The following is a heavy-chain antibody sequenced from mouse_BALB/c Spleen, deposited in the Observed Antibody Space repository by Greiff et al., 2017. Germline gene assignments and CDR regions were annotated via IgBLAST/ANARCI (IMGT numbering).Heavy chain of an antibody. CDR3: ARSEDYGSSSLGFAY. Sequence: DVKLVESGGGLVKPGGSLKLSCAASGFTFSDYYMYWVRQTPEKRLEWVATISDGGSYTYYPDSVKGRFTISRDNAKNNLYLQMSSLRSEDTAMYYCARSEDYGSSSLGFAYWGQGTLVTVSA. V-gene: IGHV5-4*02. CDR1: GFTFSDYY. CDR2: ISDGGSYT. D-gene: IGHD1-1*01. J-gene: IGHJ3*01.